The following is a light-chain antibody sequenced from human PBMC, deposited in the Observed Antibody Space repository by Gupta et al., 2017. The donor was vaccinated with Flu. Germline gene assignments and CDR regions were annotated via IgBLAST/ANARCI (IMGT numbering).Light chain of an antibody. V-gene: IGLV2-8*01. CDR1: SSDVGAYNY. CDR3: SSSAGGNIWL. CDR2: EVS. Sequence: QSALTQPPSASGSPGQSVTISCTGTSSDVGAYNYVSWYQQHPGNAPKVMIHEVSKRTSGVPDRFSGSKSGNTASLTVSGLQADDEADYYCSSSAGGNIWLFGGGTKLTVL. J-gene: IGLJ3*02.